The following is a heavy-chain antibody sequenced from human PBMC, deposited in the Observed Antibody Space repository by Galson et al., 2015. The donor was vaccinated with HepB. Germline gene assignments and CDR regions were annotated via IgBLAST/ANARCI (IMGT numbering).Heavy chain of an antibody. CDR2: TYYRSKWYN. J-gene: IGHJ5*02. V-gene: IGHV6-1*01. CDR1: GDSVSSNSAA. D-gene: IGHD6-13*01. CDR3: ARDLGYSSSFGFDP. Sequence: CAISGDSVSSNSAAWNWIRQSPSRGLEWLGRTYYRSKWYNDYAVSVKSRITINPDTSKNQFSLQLNSVTPEDTAVYYCARDLGYSSSFGFDPWGQGTLVTVST.